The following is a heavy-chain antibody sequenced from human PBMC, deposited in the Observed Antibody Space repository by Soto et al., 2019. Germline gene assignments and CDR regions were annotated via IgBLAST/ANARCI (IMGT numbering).Heavy chain of an antibody. J-gene: IGHJ5*02. Sequence: PGGSLRLSCAASVLTVSSNYMSWVRQAPGKGLEWVSVIYSGGSTYYADSVKGRFTISRDNSKNTLYLQMNSLRAEDTAVYYCIRTSCYACWFDPWGQGTQVTVSS. CDR3: IRTSCYACWFDP. CDR1: VLTVSSNY. V-gene: IGHV3-66*01. D-gene: IGHD2-2*01. CDR2: IYSGGST.